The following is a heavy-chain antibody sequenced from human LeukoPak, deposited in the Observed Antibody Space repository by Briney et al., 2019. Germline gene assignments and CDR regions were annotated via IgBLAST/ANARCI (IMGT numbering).Heavy chain of an antibody. D-gene: IGHD3-10*01. CDR1: GYTSTSYG. V-gene: IGHV1-18*01. Sequence: ASVKVSCKASGYTSTSYGISWVRQAPGQGLEWMGWISAYNGNTNYAQKLQGRVTMTTDTSTSTAYMELRSLRSDDTAVYYCARDLYTMVRGVTSPIPFDYWGQGTLVTVSS. CDR3: ARDLYTMVRGVTSPIPFDY. J-gene: IGHJ4*02. CDR2: ISAYNGNT.